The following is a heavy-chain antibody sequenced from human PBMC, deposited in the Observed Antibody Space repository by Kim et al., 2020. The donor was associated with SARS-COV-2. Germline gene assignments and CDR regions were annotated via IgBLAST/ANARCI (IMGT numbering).Heavy chain of an antibody. Sequence: SETLSLTCTVSGGSISSYYWSWIRQPPGKGLEWIGYIYYSGSTNYNPSLKSRVTISVDTSKNQFSLKLSSVTAADTAVYYCARAGTITMVRGDLNWFDPWGQGTLVTVSS. CDR1: GGSISSYY. J-gene: IGHJ5*02. V-gene: IGHV4-59*01. D-gene: IGHD3-10*01. CDR2: IYYSGST. CDR3: ARAGTITMVRGDLNWFDP.